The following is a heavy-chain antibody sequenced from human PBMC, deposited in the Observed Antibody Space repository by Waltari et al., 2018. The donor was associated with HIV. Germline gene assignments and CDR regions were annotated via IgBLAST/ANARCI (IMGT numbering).Heavy chain of an antibody. CDR2: IFPRRSIFVDAKT. J-gene: IGHJ1*01. CDR1: GDSISGGDYY. V-gene: IGHV4-4*07. CDR3: AREVGYSNGWLDS. D-gene: IGHD4-4*01. Sequence: RLQESGPGLVRPSETLSLTCAASGDSISGGDYYWTWIRQPAGRDFQWIGLIFPRRSIFVDAKTEYAPSLTGRLTMSLDASKSEFSLQIRTVTAAETAIYICAREVGYSNGWLDSGGQRCLVSVS.